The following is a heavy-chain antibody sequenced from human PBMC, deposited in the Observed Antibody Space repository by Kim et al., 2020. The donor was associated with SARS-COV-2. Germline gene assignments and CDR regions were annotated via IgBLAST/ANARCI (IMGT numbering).Heavy chain of an antibody. Sequence: GGSLRLSCAASGFTVSSNYMSWVRQAPGKGLEWVSVIYSGGSTYYADSVKGRFTISRDNSKNTLYLQMNSLRAEDTAVYYCARKGSSWSIDYWGQGTLVTVSS. D-gene: IGHD6-13*01. CDR1: GFTVSSNY. J-gene: IGHJ4*02. V-gene: IGHV3-66*01. CDR3: ARKGSSWSIDY. CDR2: IYSGGST.